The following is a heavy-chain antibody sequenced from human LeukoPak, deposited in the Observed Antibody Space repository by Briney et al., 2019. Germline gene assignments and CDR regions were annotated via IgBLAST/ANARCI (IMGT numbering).Heavy chain of an antibody. J-gene: IGHJ4*02. Sequence: ASVTVSCKASGGTFISYAISWVRQAPGQGLEWMGRIIPILGIANYAQKFQGRVTITADRSTSTAYMELSSLRSEDTAVHYCAGDAAAGKFGTEYYFDYWGQGTLVTVSS. CDR2: IIPILGIA. V-gene: IGHV1-69*04. CDR1: GGTFISYA. CDR3: AGDAAAGKFGTEYYFDY. D-gene: IGHD6-13*01.